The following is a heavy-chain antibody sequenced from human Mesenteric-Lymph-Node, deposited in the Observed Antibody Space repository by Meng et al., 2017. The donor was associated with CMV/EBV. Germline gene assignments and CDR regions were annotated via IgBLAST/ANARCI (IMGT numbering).Heavy chain of an antibody. Sequence: QGLVHQWGAGLLKPSETLSVTCAVYGGSFSGYYWNWIRQSPEKGLEWIGEINHSGSTTYNPSFTSRIIISVDTSTNQISLNMSSVTAADTAVYYCARGSSYDILTGYFDYWGQGALVTVSS. J-gene: IGHJ4*02. CDR2: INHSGST. CDR1: GGSFSGYY. CDR3: ARGSSYDILTGYFDY. D-gene: IGHD3-9*01. V-gene: IGHV4-34*01.